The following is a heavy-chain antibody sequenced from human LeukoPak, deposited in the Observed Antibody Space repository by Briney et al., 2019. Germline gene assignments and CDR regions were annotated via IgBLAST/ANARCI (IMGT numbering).Heavy chain of an antibody. Sequence: SETLSLTCSVSGGSIISSYWSWIRQPPGKGLEWIGYVYYGGSHTYNYNPSLKSRVTISVDTSKNQLSLRLSSVTAADTAVYFCARIVAAGPFDYWGQGALVTVSS. CDR2: VYYGGSHTY. V-gene: IGHV4-59*08. CDR1: GGSIISSY. J-gene: IGHJ4*02. D-gene: IGHD6-13*01. CDR3: ARIVAAGPFDY.